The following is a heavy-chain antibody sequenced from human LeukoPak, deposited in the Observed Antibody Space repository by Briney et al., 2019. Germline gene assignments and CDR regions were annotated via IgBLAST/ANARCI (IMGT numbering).Heavy chain of an antibody. V-gene: IGHV3-30*02. CDR3: AKVFYDSSGYYQAWYVDL. CDR2: IRDDGSNK. CDR1: GFTFSSYG. D-gene: IGHD3-22*01. Sequence: GGSLRLSCAASGFTFSSYGMHLVRQAPRKGLEGVAFIRDDGSNKYYADSVKRQFTISNNNSKNTLYLQMNSLSAEHTGVYYGAKVFYDSSGYYQAWYVDLWGSGTVVTVLS. J-gene: IGHJ2*01.